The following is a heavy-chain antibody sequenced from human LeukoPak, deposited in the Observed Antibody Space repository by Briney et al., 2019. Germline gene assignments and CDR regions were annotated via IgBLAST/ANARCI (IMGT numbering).Heavy chain of an antibody. V-gene: IGHV5-51*01. CDR3: ARLGGYSYGRDAFDI. D-gene: IGHD5-18*01. Sequence: GESLQISCKGSGYSFTSYWIGWVRRMPGKGVEWMGIIYPGDSDTRYSPSFQGQVTISADKSISTAYLQWSSLKASDTAMYYCARLGGYSYGRDAFDIWGQGTMVTVSS. CDR1: GYSFTSYW. CDR2: IYPGDSDT. J-gene: IGHJ3*02.